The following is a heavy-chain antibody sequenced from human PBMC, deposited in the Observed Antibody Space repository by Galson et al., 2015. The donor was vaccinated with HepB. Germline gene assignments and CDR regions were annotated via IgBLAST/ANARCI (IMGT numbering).Heavy chain of an antibody. Sequence: SLRLSCAASGLTFSNAWMSWARQAPGRGLEWVGHIQSRTDGETTNFAAPVKGRFSISRDDSKNTVYLQMNSLKTEDTAVYYRVGQFLGYWGQGTLVTVSS. CDR1: GLTFSNAW. V-gene: IGHV3-15*01. D-gene: IGHD5-24*01. J-gene: IGHJ4*02. CDR3: VGQFLGY. CDR2: IQSRTDGETT.